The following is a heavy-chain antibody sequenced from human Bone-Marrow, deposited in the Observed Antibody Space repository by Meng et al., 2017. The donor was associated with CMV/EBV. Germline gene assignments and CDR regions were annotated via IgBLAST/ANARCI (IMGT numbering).Heavy chain of an antibody. CDR1: GYTFTGYY. Sequence: ASVKVSCKASGYTFTGYYMHWVRQAPGQGLEWMGWINPNSGGTNYAPKFQGRVTLTKDTSISTSYMELSGLRSDDTAVYYCASDITVIAARLAHWGQGTLVTVSS. CDR3: ASDITVIAARLAH. J-gene: IGHJ5*02. V-gene: IGHV1-2*02. CDR2: INPNSGGT. D-gene: IGHD6-6*01.